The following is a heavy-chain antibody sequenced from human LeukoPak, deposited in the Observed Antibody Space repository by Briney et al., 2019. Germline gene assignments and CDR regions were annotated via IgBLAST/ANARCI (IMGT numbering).Heavy chain of an antibody. CDR2: IYYSGST. CDR3: ARGIAARPLDY. V-gene: IGHV4-59*12. Sequence: SETLSLTCTVSGGSISSYYWSWIRQPPGKGLEWIGYIYYSGSTNYNPSLKSRVTISVDKSKNQFSLKLSSVTAADTAVYYCARGIAARPLDYWGQGTLVTVSS. CDR1: GGSISSYY. D-gene: IGHD6-6*01. J-gene: IGHJ4*02.